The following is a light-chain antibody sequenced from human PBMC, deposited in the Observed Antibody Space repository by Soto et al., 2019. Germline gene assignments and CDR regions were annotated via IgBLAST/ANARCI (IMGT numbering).Light chain of an antibody. CDR3: QQYNNWPPWT. Sequence: EIVMTQSPATLSVSPGERVTLSCRASQSISINLAWYQQKPGQAPRVLIFRAFTRATGIPPRFSGSGSGTEFTLTISNLQSEDFAVYYCQQYNNWPPWTFGQGTKVEIK. V-gene: IGKV3-15*01. CDR2: RAF. CDR1: QSISIN. J-gene: IGKJ1*01.